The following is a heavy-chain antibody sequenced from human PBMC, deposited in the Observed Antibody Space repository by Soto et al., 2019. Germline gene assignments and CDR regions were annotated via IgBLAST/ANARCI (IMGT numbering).Heavy chain of an antibody. V-gene: IGHV4-39*01. CDR2: IYYSGST. CDR3: ARLRRDGYNWDC. Sequence: SETRSLTCRVLGASISSSSYYWCWIRQAPGKGLVGIGSIYYSGSTYYNPSLKSRVSISVDTSKNQFSLMLISVTAAVPAVYYCARLRRDGYNWDCGARGTLVT. J-gene: IGHJ4*02. CDR1: GASISSSSYY. D-gene: IGHD5-18*01.